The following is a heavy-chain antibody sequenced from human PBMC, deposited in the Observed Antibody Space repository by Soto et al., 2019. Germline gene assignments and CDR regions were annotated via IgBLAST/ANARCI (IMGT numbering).Heavy chain of an antibody. D-gene: IGHD2-15*01. V-gene: IGHV4-30-4*01. CDR2: IYKSATT. CDR3: ARGRYCLTGRCFPNWFDS. Sequence: SETLSLTCSVSGDSISTVDYFWAWIRQPPGHALEYIGYIYKSATTYYNPSFESRVAISLDTSKSQFSLNVTSVTAADTAVYFCARGRYCLTGRCFPNWFDSWGQGTLVTVSS. J-gene: IGHJ5*01. CDR1: GDSISTVDYF.